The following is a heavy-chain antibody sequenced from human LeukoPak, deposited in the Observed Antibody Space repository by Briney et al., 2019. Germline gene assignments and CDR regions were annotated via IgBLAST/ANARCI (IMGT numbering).Heavy chain of an antibody. J-gene: IGHJ4*02. CDR3: AAGREMPTIYY. Sequence: ASVKVSCKASGYTFTAYYMHWVRQAPGQGLEWMGWINANSGGTNYAQKFQGRVTMTRDTSISTAYMDLSSLRSDVTAVYYCAAGREMPTIYYWGQGTLVTVSS. V-gene: IGHV1-2*02. CDR1: GYTFTAYY. D-gene: IGHD5-24*01. CDR2: INANSGGT.